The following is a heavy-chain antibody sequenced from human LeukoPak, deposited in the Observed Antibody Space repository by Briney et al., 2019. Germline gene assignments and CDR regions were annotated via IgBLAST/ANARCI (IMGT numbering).Heavy chain of an antibody. CDR3: AREREAAAGRGFDY. J-gene: IGHJ4*02. V-gene: IGHV1-2*02. CDR1: GYTFSGYY. CDR2: INPNSGGT. D-gene: IGHD6-13*01. Sequence: ASVKVSCKASGYTFSGYYIHWVRQSPGQGLEWMGWINPNSGGTNYAQKFQGRVTMTRDTSISTAYMELSRLRSDATAVYYCAREREAAAGRGFDYWGQGTLVTVSS.